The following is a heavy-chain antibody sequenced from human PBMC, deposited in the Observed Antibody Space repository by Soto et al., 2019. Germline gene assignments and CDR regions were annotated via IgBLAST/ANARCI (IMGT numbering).Heavy chain of an antibody. CDR2: IYHSGST. V-gene: IGHV4-30-2*01. D-gene: IGHD2-15*01. J-gene: IGHJ4*02. CDR1: GGSISSGGYS. CDR3: ARGQVVAAQH. Sequence: SETLSLTCAVSGGSISSGGYSWSWFRQPPGKGLEWIGYIYHSGSTYYSPSLKSRVTISVDRSKNQFSLKLSSVTAADTAVYYCARGQVVAAQHWGQGTLVTVSS.